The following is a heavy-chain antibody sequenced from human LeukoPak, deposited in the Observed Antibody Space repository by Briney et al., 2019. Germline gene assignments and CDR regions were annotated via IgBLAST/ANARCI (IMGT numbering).Heavy chain of an antibody. CDR2: IKSKTDGGTT. CDR1: GFTFSSAW. D-gene: IGHD5-12*01. CDR3: TTGGYGGQFDY. V-gene: IGHV3-15*01. Sequence: GGSLRLSCAAYGFTFSSAWMSWVRQAPGKGLEWVGRIKSKTDGGTTDYAAPVKGRFTISRDDSKNTLYLQMNSLKTEDTAVYYCTTGGYGGQFDYWGQGTLVTVSS. J-gene: IGHJ4*02.